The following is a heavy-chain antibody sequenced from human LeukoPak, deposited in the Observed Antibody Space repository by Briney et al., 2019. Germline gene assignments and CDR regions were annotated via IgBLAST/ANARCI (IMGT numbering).Heavy chain of an antibody. CDR1: GFTFSSYS. V-gene: IGHV3-21*01. Sequence: GGSLRLSCAASGFTFSSYSMNWVRQAPGKGLEWVSSIGSSSSYIYYADSVKGRFTISRGNAKNSLYLQMNSLRAEDTAVYYCARVLQSLVLRGTYYMDVWGKGTTVTVSS. D-gene: IGHD4-11*01. CDR3: ARVLQSLVLRGTYYMDV. CDR2: IGSSSSYI. J-gene: IGHJ6*03.